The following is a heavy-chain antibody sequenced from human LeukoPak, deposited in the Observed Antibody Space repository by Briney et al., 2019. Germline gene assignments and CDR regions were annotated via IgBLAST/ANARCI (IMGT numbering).Heavy chain of an antibody. CDR3: AKDLNYYGSGSFPTYYYYYGMDV. Sequence: GGSLRLSCAASGFTFSSYGMHWVRQAPGKGLEWVAVISYDGSNKYYADSVKGRFTISRDNSKNTLYLQMNSLRAEDTAVYYCAKDLNYYGSGSFPTYYYYYGMDVWGQGTTATVSS. D-gene: IGHD3-10*01. J-gene: IGHJ6*02. CDR1: GFTFSSYG. CDR2: ISYDGSNK. V-gene: IGHV3-30*18.